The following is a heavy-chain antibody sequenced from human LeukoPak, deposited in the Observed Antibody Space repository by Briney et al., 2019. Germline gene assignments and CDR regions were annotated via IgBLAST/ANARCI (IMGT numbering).Heavy chain of an antibody. Sequence: PSETLSLTCTVSGGSISSYYWSWIRQHPGKGLEWIGYIFYSGITNYNPSLKSRLTMSVDTSKNQFSLRLTSVSAADTAVYYCVRENTPLVGAVFDFWGRGAQVTVSS. CDR1: GGSISSYY. J-gene: IGHJ4*02. CDR3: VRENTPLVGAVFDF. D-gene: IGHD5-18*01. CDR2: IFYSGIT. V-gene: IGHV4-59*12.